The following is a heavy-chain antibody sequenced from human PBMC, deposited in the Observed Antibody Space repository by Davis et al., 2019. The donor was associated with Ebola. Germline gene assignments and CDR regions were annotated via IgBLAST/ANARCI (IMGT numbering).Heavy chain of an antibody. CDR3: ARDLYSGSPSYYFDY. CDR2: INPISGGT. V-gene: IGHV1-2*02. D-gene: IGHD1-26*01. CDR1: GGTFSSYA. Sequence: ASVKVSCKASGGTFSSYAISWVRQAPGQGLEWMGWINPISGGTNFAQKFQGRVTLTRDTSISIVYMELNRMRSDDTAVYYCARDLYSGSPSYYFDYWGQGTLVTVSS. J-gene: IGHJ4*02.